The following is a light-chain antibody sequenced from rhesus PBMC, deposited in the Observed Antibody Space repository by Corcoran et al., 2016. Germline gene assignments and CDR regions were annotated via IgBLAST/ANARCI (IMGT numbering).Light chain of an antibody. V-gene: IGKV1-94*01. Sequence: DIQMTQSPSSLSASVGDRVTVTCRASQGINKELSWYQQKPGKAPTLLIYAASSLQAGVSSRFSGSGAETDYTFTINSLQPEDVATYYCLQDYTTPYSFGQGTKVEIK. J-gene: IGKJ2*01. CDR3: LQDYTTPYS. CDR1: QGINKE. CDR2: AAS.